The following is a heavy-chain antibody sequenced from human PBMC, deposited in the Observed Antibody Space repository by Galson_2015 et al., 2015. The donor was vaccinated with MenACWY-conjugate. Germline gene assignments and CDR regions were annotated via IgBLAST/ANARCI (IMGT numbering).Heavy chain of an antibody. CDR3: ARVYSGSPDYGMDV. D-gene: IGHD1-26*01. CDR2: ISYDGSNK. CDR1: GFTFSSYD. V-gene: IGHV3-30*04. J-gene: IGHJ6*02. Sequence: SLRLSCAASGFTFSSYDMHWVRQAPGKGLDWVAVISYDGSNKYYADSVKGRFTISRDKNTLYLEMISLRGEDTAVYYCARVYSGSPDYGMDVGGQGTTVTVSS.